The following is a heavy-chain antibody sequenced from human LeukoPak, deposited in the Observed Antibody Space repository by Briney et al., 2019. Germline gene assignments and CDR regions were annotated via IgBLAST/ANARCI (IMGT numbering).Heavy chain of an antibody. J-gene: IGHJ4*02. CDR2: IYYTGDT. CDR1: GGSISSYY. Sequence: SETLSLTCTVSGGSISSYYWGWLRQPPEKGLEWIGYIYYTGDTNYHPALKSRVTISVDTSKNQFSLKLSSVTAADTAVYYCTKVGTGTLEYWGQGTLVTVSP. V-gene: IGHV4-59*01. CDR3: TKVGTGTLEY. D-gene: IGHD1-1*01.